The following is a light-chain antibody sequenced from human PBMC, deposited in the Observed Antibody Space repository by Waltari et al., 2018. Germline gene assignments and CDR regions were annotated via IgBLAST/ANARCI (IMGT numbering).Light chain of an antibody. CDR3: ASYVNSFALV. CDR1: TSDIGASDL. Sequence: SALTQPASVSGSPGQSISISCAGTTSDIGASDLVPWYQKYPGKAPKLIIYEVKNRPSDISPRFSASKSGDTASLTISGLQAEDEAEYYCASYVNSFALVFGGGTKVSVL. CDR2: EVK. V-gene: IGLV2-14*01. J-gene: IGLJ2*01.